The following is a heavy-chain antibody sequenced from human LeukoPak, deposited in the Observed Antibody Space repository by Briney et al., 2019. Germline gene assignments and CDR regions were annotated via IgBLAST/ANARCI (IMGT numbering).Heavy chain of an antibody. CDR2: IGSSGGST. CDR3: AKETEYYGSGSHYFDY. Sequence: GGSLRLSCEASGLTFNNYAMHWVRQSSGKRLEWVSGIGSSGGSTYYADSVKGRFTISRDNSKNTLYLQMNSLRAEDTAVYYCAKETEYYGSGSHYFDYWGQGTLVTVSS. D-gene: IGHD3-10*01. J-gene: IGHJ4*02. V-gene: IGHV3-23*01. CDR1: GLTFNNYA.